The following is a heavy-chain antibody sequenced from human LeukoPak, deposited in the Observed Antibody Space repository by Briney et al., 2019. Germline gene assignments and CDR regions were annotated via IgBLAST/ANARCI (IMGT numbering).Heavy chain of an antibody. Sequence: GRSLRLSCAASGFTFSNYWMHWVRQVPGKGLVWVSRVDTDGSSTNYADSVKGRFTLSRDNAKSTLYLQMNSLRAEDTAVYYCAVTTTVTTRGGRVDAFDFWGQGTTVTVSS. CDR3: AVTTTVTTRGGRVDAFDF. D-gene: IGHD4-17*01. CDR2: VDTDGSST. CDR1: GFTFSNYW. V-gene: IGHV3-74*01. J-gene: IGHJ3*01.